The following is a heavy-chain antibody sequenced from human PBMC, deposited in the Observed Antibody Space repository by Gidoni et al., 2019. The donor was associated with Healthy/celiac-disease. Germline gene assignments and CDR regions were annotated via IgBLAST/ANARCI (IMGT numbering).Heavy chain of an antibody. J-gene: IGHJ4*02. D-gene: IGHD3-3*01. CDR3: ARAAINVLRFLEWYFDY. Sequence: APGKGLEWVSSISSSSSYIYYADSVKGRFTISREKAKNSLYRQMNSLRAEDTAVYYCARAAINVLRFLEWYFDYWGQGTLVTVSP. V-gene: IGHV3-21*01. CDR2: ISSSSSYI.